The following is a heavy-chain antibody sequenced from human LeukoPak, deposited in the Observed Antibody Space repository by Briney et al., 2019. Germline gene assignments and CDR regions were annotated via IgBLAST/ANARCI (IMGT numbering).Heavy chain of an antibody. J-gene: IGHJ4*02. CDR3: AKNRFLEWSRFFDY. V-gene: IGHV3-23*01. CDR2: ISSSDGTT. CDR1: EFTFSSYA. Sequence: GGSLRPSCAASEFTFSSYAMNWVRQAPGKGLEWVSGISSSDGTTYYADSVKGRFIISRDNSKNTLFLQMSSLRAEDTAIYYCAKNRFLEWSRFFDYWGQGTLVTVSS. D-gene: IGHD3-3*01.